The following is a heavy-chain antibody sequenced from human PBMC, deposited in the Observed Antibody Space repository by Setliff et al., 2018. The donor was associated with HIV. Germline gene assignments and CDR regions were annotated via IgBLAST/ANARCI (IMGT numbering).Heavy chain of an antibody. Sequence: SGTLSLTCAVYGGSFSDDYWSWIRQPPGRGMEWIGDIDHGGRTNYNPSLKSRVTMAVDASKNQFSLKLNSVTAADTAVYYCARLPTTAVYYFDYWGQGTLVTVSS. CDR1: GGSFSDDY. V-gene: IGHV4-34*01. D-gene: IGHD1-1*01. CDR3: ARLPTTAVYYFDY. J-gene: IGHJ4*02. CDR2: IDHGGRT.